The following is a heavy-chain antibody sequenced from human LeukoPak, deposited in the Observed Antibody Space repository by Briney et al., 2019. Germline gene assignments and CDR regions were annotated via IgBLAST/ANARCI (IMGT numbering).Heavy chain of an antibody. CDR2: ISAYNGNT. Sequence: ASVKVSCMASGYTFTSYAISWVRQAPGQGREWMGWISAYNGNTNYAQKLQGRVTMTTDTSTSTAYMELRSLRSDDTAVYYCARDPALGYTSGWYNWFDPWGQGTLVTVSS. D-gene: IGHD6-19*01. V-gene: IGHV1-18*01. CDR1: GYTFTSYA. J-gene: IGHJ5*02. CDR3: ARDPALGYTSGWYNWFDP.